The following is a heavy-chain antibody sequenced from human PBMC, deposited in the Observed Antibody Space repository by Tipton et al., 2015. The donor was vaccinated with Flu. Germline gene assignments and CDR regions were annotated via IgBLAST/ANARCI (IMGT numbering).Heavy chain of an antibody. V-gene: IGHV3-74*01. CDR1: GFPFSGYW. Sequence: SLRLSCAASGFPFSGYWFHWVRQSPGGGLVWLSRINTDGSTKDYADFVEGRFRVSRDNAKKTVYLQMDSLRVDDSALYYCARDSHYYESSVSLDLDVWGPVTVVNVSS. D-gene: IGHD3-22*01. J-gene: IGHJ3*01. CDR3: ARDSHYYESSVSLDLDV. CDR2: INTDGSTK.